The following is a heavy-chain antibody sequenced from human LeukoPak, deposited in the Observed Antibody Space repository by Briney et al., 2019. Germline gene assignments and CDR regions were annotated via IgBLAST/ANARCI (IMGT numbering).Heavy chain of an antibody. J-gene: IGHJ4*02. D-gene: IGHD1-7*01. Sequence: HPGGSLRLSCAASGITFSSYGMSWVRQAPGKGLEWVSAISGSGGSTYYADSVKGRFTISRDNSKNTLYLQMNSLRAEDTAVYYCAKQEDWNYGFGDYWGQGTLVTVSS. CDR2: ISGSGGST. CDR1: GITFSSYG. V-gene: IGHV3-23*01. CDR3: AKQEDWNYGFGDY.